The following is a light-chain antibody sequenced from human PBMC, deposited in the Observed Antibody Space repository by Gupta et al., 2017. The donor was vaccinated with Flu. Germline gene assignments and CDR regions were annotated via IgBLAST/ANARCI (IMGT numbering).Light chain of an antibody. CDR2: VDN. CDR1: SGSIDSEY. V-gene: IGLV6-57*04. J-gene: IGLJ3*02. CDR3: PWDDGRNRCV. Sequence: NVWLAQPHSVSESPGGPVPISCTRSSGSIDSEYVHWFRQRPGGAPTRVIYVDNDRLSWGTDRFSYSVDRSSTAASLTISGRKKEDEADYYWPWDDGRNRCVLGGGTKVTVL.